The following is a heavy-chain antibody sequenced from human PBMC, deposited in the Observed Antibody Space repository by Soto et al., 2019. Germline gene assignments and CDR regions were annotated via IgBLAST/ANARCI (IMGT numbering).Heavy chain of an antibody. CDR2: IIPIFGTA. Sequence: QVQLVQSGAEVKKPGSSVKVSCKASGGTFSSYAISWVRQAPGQGLEWMGGIIPIFGTANYAQKFQGRVTITADESTSTAYMELSSLRSEDTAVYYCASGGYSGYDYYYYDYGMDVWGQGTTVTVSS. V-gene: IGHV1-69*01. D-gene: IGHD5-12*01. CDR3: ASGGYSGYDYYYYDYGMDV. CDR1: GGTFSSYA. J-gene: IGHJ6*02.